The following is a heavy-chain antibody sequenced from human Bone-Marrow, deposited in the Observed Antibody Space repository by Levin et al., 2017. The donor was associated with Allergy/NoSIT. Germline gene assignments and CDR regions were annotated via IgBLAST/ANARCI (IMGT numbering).Heavy chain of an antibody. CDR1: GFSVRNHY. CDR2: IYSGGST. V-gene: IGHV3-53*01. CDR3: AREDSSGPSFHY. Sequence: GESLKISCAASGFSVRNHYMSWVRQAPGKGLEWVSLIYSGGSTFYAASVKGRFTISRDTANNTLFLEMNGLTTADTAVYYCAREDSSGPSFHYWGQGTLVTVSS. D-gene: IGHD6-19*01. J-gene: IGHJ4*02.